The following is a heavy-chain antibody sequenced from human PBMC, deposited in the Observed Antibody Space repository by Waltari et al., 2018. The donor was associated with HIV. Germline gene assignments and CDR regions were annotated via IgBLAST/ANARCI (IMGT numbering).Heavy chain of an antibody. CDR1: GGTFSSYA. CDR2: IIPIFGKV. CDR3: ARGHSWPREDYYYYGMDV. Sequence: QVQLVQSGAEVKKPGSSVKVSCKASGGTFSSYAISWVRQAPGQGLEWMGGIIPIFGKVNYAQKFQGRVTITADESTSTAYMGLSSLRSEDTAVYYCARGHSWPREDYYYYGMDVWGQGTTVTVSS. V-gene: IGHV1-69*01. J-gene: IGHJ6*02. D-gene: IGHD3-3*02.